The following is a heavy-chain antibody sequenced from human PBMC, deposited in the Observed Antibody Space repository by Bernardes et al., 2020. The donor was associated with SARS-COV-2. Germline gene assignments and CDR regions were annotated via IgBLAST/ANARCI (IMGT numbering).Heavy chain of an antibody. Sequence: SEPLSLTCAVYGGSFSGYYWSWIRQPPGKGLEWIGEINHSGSTNYSPSLKSRVTISVDTSKNQFSLKLSSVTAADTAVYYCARGARYYYDSSGPTGLGYWGQGTLVTVSS. J-gene: IGHJ4*02. D-gene: IGHD3-22*01. CDR2: INHSGST. V-gene: IGHV4-34*01. CDR1: GGSFSGYY. CDR3: ARGARYYYDSSGPTGLGY.